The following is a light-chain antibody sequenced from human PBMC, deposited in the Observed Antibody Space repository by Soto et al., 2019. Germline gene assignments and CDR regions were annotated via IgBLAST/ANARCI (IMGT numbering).Light chain of an antibody. Sequence: THSSDTQTLSPGGRATLSCRASQSVSSNLAWYQQKPGQAPRLLIYGASTRATGIPARFSGSGSGTEFTLTISSLEPEDFAVYYCQQCANSHGTFGQGTKVDIK. V-gene: IGKV3-15*01. CDR3: QQCANSHGT. J-gene: IGKJ1*01. CDR2: GAS. CDR1: QSVSSN.